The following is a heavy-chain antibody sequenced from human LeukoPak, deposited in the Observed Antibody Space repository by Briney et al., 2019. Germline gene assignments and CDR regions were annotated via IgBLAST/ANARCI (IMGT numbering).Heavy chain of an antibody. CDR1: GGSISSYY. CDR3: ARHYGDYVGDY. V-gene: IGHV4-39*01. J-gene: IGHJ4*02. Sequence: PSETLSLTCTVSGGSISSYYWGWIRQPPGKGLEWIGSIYYSGSTYYNPSLKSRVTISVDTSKNQFSLKLSSVTAADTAVYYCARHYGDYVGDYWGQGTLVTVSS. CDR2: IYYSGST. D-gene: IGHD4-17*01.